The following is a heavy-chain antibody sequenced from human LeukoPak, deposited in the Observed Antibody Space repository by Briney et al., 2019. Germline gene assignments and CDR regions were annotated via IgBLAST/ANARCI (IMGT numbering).Heavy chain of an antibody. CDR1: GFTVSSNY. CDR3: ARTRFSSSGEGYYFDY. V-gene: IGHV3-53*01. J-gene: IGHJ4*02. CDR2: IYSGGST. Sequence: GGSLRLSCAASGFTVSSNYMSWVRQAPGKGLEGVSVIYSGGSTYYADSVKGRFTISRDNSKNTLYLQMNSLRAEDTAVYYCARTRFSSSGEGYYFDYWGQGTLVTVSS. D-gene: IGHD6-13*01.